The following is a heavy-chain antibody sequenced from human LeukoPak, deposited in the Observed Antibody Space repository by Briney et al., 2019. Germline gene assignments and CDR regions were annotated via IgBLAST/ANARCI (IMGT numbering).Heavy chain of an antibody. CDR3: ARDPGVRWLVGFDY. CDR1: GFTFSSYG. CDR2: IWYDGSNK. J-gene: IGHJ4*02. D-gene: IGHD6-19*01. Sequence: PGRSLRLSCAASGFTFSSYGMHWVRQAPGKGLEWVAVIWYDGSNKYYADSVKGRFTISRDNSKSTLYLQMDSLRAEDTAVYYCARDPGVRWLVGFDYWGQGTLVTVSS. V-gene: IGHV3-33*01.